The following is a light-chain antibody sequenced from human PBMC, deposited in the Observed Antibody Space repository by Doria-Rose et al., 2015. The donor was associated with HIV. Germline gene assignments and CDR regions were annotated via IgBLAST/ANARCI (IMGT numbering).Light chain of an antibody. Sequence: DIQVTQSPSSLSASIGARVTITCRASQTVSTYLNWFQQEPGKAPKLLIYAASRLQSGVPSRFSGSGSGTDFTLTISGLQPGDFATYYCQQTYSSPPWTFGQGTKVEMK. J-gene: IGKJ1*01. CDR1: QTVSTY. CDR2: AAS. CDR3: QQTYSSPPWT. V-gene: IGKV1-39*01.